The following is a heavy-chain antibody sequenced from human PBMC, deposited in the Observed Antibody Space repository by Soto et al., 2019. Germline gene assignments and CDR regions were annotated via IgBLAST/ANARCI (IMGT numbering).Heavy chain of an antibody. V-gene: IGHV5-10-1*01. CDR1: GYSFTSYW. J-gene: IGHJ6*02. CDR2: IDPSDSYT. Sequence: PGESLKISCKGSGYSFTSYWISWVRQMPGKGLEWMGRIDPSDSYTNYSPSFQGHVTISADKSISTAYLQWSSLKASDTAMYYCAGHIVGAPYDYYYYGMDVWGQGTTVTVSS. CDR3: AGHIVGAPYDYYYYGMDV. D-gene: IGHD1-26*01.